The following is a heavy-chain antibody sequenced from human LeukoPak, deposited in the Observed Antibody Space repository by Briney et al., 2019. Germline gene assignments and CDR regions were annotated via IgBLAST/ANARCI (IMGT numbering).Heavy chain of an antibody. CDR1: GFTFSSYA. V-gene: IGHV3-30*04. Sequence: GGSLRLSCAASGFTFSSYAMHWVRQAPGKGLEWVAVISYDGSNKYYADPVKGRFTISRDNTQNSLYLQMNSLRAEDTAVYYCARDQTPYYWGQGTLVTVSS. J-gene: IGHJ4*02. CDR2: ISYDGSNK. CDR3: ARDQTPYY.